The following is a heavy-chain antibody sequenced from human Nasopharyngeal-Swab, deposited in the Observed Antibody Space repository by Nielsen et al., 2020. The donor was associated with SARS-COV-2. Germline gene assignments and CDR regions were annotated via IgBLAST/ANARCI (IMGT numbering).Heavy chain of an antibody. CDR1: GASFSSGGYS. CDR2: IYYSGST. V-gene: IGHV4-31*03. Sequence: SETLSPPFTVPGASFSSGGYSWSWLRQHPGKGLEWIGYIYYSGSTYYNPSPKSRVTKSVDTSKNQFSLTLSSVTAADTAVYYCARDRTAAPGIWFDPWGQGTLVTVSS. D-gene: IGHD6-13*01. CDR3: ARDRTAAPGIWFDP. J-gene: IGHJ5*02.